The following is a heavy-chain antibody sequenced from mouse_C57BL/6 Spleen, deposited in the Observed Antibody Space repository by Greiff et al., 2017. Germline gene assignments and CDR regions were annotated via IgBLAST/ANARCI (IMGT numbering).Heavy chain of an antibody. J-gene: IGHJ1*03. V-gene: IGHV1-9*01. D-gene: IGHD1-1*01. CDR2: ILPGSGST. CDR3: ARGGSSYWYFDV. Sequence: QVQLKQSGAELMKPGASVKLSCKATGYTFPGYWIEWVKQRPGHGLEWIGEILPGSGSTNYNEKFKGKATFTADTYSNTAYMQLSSLTTEDSAIYYCARGGSSYWYFDVWGTGTTVTVSS. CDR1: GYTFPGYW.